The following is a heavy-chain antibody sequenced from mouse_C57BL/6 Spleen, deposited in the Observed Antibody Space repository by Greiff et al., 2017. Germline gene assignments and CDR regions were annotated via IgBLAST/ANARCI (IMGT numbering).Heavy chain of an antibody. D-gene: IGHD3-3*01. V-gene: IGHV1-52*01. CDR1: GYTFTSYW. J-gene: IGHJ2*01. CDR2: IDPSDSAT. Sequence: QVQLQQPGAELVRPGSSVKLSCKASGYTFTSYWMHWVKQRPIQGLEWIGNIDPSDSATHYNQKFKDKATLTVDKSSSTAYMQLSSLTSEDSAVYYCARRAPLDYWGQGTTLTVSS. CDR3: ARRAPLDY.